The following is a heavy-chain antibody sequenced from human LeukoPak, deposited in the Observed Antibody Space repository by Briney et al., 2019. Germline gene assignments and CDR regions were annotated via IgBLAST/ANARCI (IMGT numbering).Heavy chain of an antibody. Sequence: GGSLRLSCAASGFTFSGSAMHWVRQASGNGLERVGRIRSKANSYATAYAASVKGRFTISRDDSKNTAYLQMNSLKTEDTAVYYCTRLERGYYWGQGTLVTVSS. D-gene: IGHD5-12*01. CDR2: IRSKANSYAT. V-gene: IGHV3-73*01. CDR1: GFTFSGSA. CDR3: TRLERGYY. J-gene: IGHJ4*02.